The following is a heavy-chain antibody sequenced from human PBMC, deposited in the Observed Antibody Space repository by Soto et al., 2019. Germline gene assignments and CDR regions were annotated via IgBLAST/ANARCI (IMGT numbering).Heavy chain of an antibody. CDR2: INSDGTTT. CDR3: AREALRGYGMDV. V-gene: IGHV3-74*01. CDR1: GFTFSSYW. J-gene: IGHJ6*02. Sequence: EVRLVESGGGLVQPGGSLRLSCAASGFTFSSYWMHWVHQPPGKGLVWVSRINSDGTTTNYAGSVKGRFTVSRDNAKNTLYLQMSSLRAEDTAVYYCAREALRGYGMDVWGQGTTVTVSS.